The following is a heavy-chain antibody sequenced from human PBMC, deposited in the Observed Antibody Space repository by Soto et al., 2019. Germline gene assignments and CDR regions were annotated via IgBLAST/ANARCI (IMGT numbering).Heavy chain of an antibody. D-gene: IGHD1-1*01. CDR1: GGSISSGDYY. CDR3: ARRVQLERRGYYYYYGMDV. V-gene: IGHV4-30-4*01. Sequence: QVQLQESGPGLVKPSQTLSLTCTVSGGSISSGDYYWSWIRQPPGKGLEWIGYIYYSGSTYYNPSLKSRVTISVDTSKNQFSLKLSSVTVADTAVYYCARRVQLERRGYYYYYGMDVWGQGATVTVSS. CDR2: IYYSGST. J-gene: IGHJ6*02.